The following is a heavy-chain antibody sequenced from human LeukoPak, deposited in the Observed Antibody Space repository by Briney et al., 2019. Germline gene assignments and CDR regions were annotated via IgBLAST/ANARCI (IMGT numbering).Heavy chain of an antibody. J-gene: IGHJ6*03. CDR2: IKQDGSEK. D-gene: IGHD1-26*01. CDR1: EFTFSSYW. Sequence: GGSLRLSCAASEFTFSSYWMSWVRQAPGKGLEWVANIKQDGSEKYYVDSVKGRFTISRDNAKNSLYLQMNSLRAEDTAVYYCARGGWELRYYYMDVWGKGTTVTVSS. V-gene: IGHV3-7*01. CDR3: ARGGWELRYYYMDV.